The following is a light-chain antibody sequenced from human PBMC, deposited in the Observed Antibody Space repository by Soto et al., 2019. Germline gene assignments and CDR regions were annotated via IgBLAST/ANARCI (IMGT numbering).Light chain of an antibody. CDR3: PTHDSGLSTYNYV. CDR1: SSNIGSYD. J-gene: IGLJ1*01. Sequence: QLVLTQPPSVSGAPGQRVTISCTGRSSNIGSYDVHWYQQLPGAAPKLLIDGKNNRPSGVPDRFSGSKSGTSASLAITGLQAEDEAEYYCPTHDSGLSTYNYVFGTGTKLTVL. V-gene: IGLV1-40*01. CDR2: GKN.